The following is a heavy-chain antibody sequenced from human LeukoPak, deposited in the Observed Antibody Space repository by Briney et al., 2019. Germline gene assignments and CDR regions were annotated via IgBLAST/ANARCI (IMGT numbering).Heavy chain of an antibody. Sequence: GVSLRLSCAASGFTFDDYAMHWVRQAPGKGLEWVSLISGDGGSTYYADSVRGRFTISRDNSKNSLYLQMDSLRTEDTAFYYCAKEIDTLGSNAFDIWGQGTMVTVSS. J-gene: IGHJ3*02. CDR2: ISGDGGST. CDR3: AKEIDTLGSNAFDI. CDR1: GFTFDDYA. V-gene: IGHV3-43*02. D-gene: IGHD2-15*01.